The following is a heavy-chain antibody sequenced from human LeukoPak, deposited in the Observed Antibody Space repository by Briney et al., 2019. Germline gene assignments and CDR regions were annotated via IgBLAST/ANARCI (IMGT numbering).Heavy chain of an antibody. CDR1: GFSLSTSGVG. CDR2: ISWNDDK. CDR3: ARRIAVAVIDY. Sequence: SGPTLVNPTQTLTLTCTFSGFSLSTSGVGVGWIRQPPGKALEWLALISWNDDKRYSPSLKSRLTITKDTSKNQVVLTMTNMDPVDTATYYCARRIAVAVIDYWGQGTLVTVSS. J-gene: IGHJ4*02. V-gene: IGHV2-5*01. D-gene: IGHD6-19*01.